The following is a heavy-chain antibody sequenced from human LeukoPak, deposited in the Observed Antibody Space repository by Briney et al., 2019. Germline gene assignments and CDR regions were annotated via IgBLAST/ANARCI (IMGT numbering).Heavy chain of an antibody. CDR3: ATVRWELLEGAGSFDY. Sequence: SETLSLTCTVSGGSISSSSYYWGWIRQPPGKGLGWIGSIYYSGSTYYNPSRKSRVTISVDTSKNQFSLKLSSVTAADTAVYYCATVRWELLEGAGSFDYWGQGTLVTVSS. V-gene: IGHV4-39*07. CDR1: GGSISSSSYY. D-gene: IGHD1-26*01. J-gene: IGHJ4*02. CDR2: IYYSGST.